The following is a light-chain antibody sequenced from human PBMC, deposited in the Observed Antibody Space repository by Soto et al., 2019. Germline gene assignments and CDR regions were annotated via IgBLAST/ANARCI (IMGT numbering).Light chain of an antibody. Sequence: QSVLTQPPSASGTPGQRVTISCSGSSSNIGRYTVNWYQQLPGTAPKLLIYSNNQRPSGVPDRFSGSKSGTSASLAISGLQSEDEADYYCAAWDDSLHGVVFGGGTKLTVL. CDR1: SSNIGRYT. V-gene: IGLV1-44*01. J-gene: IGLJ2*01. CDR3: AAWDDSLHGVV. CDR2: SNN.